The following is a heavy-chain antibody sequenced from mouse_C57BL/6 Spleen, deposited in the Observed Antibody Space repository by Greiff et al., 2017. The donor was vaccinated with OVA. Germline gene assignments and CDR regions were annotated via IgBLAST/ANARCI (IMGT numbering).Heavy chain of an antibody. D-gene: IGHD1-1*01. V-gene: IGHV1-69*01. CDR2: IDPSDSYT. Sequence: QVQLQQPGAELVMPGASVKLSCKASGYTFTSYWMHWVKQRPGQGLEWIGEIDPSDSYTNYNQKFKGKSTLTVDKSSSTAYMQLSSLTSEDSAVYYCARGMATVVDFDDWGQGTTLTVSS. CDR3: ARGMATVVDFDD. CDR1: GYTFTSYW. J-gene: IGHJ2*01.